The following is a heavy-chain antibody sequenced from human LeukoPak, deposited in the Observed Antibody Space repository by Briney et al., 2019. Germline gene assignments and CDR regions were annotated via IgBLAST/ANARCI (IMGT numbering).Heavy chain of an antibody. V-gene: IGHV3-23*01. D-gene: IGHD7-27*01. Sequence: GGSLRLSCAASGFTVTNFAIAWVRQAPGKGLEWVAAIGGDADGTTYPDRVRGRFFLSRDSSKNTLYLQMSVLTVEDTAVYHCVHPTGEGWFYFPYWGQGTPVTVSS. CDR2: IGGDADGT. CDR1: GFTVTNFA. CDR3: VHPTGEGWFYFPY. J-gene: IGHJ4*02.